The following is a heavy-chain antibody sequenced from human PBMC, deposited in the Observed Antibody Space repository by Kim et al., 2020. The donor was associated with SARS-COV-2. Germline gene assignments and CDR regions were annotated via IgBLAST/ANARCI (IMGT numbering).Heavy chain of an antibody. V-gene: IGHV3-33*01. CDR2: IWYDESKK. CDR1: GFSLSSYG. D-gene: IGHD1-1*01. CDR3: LRDADGGFSATTGVDY. Sequence: GGSLRLSCAASGFSLSSYGMHWVRQAPGKGLEWLAVIWYDESKKYYADSVKGRFTISRDNSKSTLYLQMNSLRVEDTAVYYCLRDADGGFSATTGVDYGGQGSLVTVHS. J-gene: IGHJ4*02.